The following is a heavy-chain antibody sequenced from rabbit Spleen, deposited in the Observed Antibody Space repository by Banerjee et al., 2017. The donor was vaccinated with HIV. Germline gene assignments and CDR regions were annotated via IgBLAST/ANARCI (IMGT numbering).Heavy chain of an antibody. CDR3: ARDLVTVIGWNFNL. V-gene: IGHV1S45*01. CDR1: GFDFNSDYM. CDR2: INTYTGKP. J-gene: IGHJ4*01. D-gene: IGHD1-1*01. Sequence: QEQLKETGGGLVQPGGSLTLSCTASGFDFNSDYMSWVRQAPGKGLQWIACINTYTGKPVYATWAKGRFTISRTSSTTVTLQMTSLTAADTATYFCARDLVTVIGWNFNLWGQGTLVTVS.